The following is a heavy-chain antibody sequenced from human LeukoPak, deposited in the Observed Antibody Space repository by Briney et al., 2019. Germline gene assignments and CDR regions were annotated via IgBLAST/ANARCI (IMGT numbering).Heavy chain of an antibody. V-gene: IGHV3-21*01. Sequence: ETLSLTCTVSSGSISGYYWTWIRQAPGKGLEWVSSISSSSSYIYYADSVKGRFTISRDNAKNSLYLQMNSLRAEDTAVYYCARPLSRAPDNWFDPWGQGTLVTVSS. J-gene: IGHJ5*02. CDR3: ARPLSRAPDNWFDP. CDR2: ISSSSSYI. CDR1: SGSISGYY.